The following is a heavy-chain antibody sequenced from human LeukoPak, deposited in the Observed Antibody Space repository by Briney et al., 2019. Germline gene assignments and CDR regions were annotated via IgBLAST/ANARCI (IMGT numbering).Heavy chain of an antibody. CDR1: GGSISSSAYS. Sequence: NPSETLSLTCAVSGGSISSSAYSCSWIRQPPGKGLEWIGYIYYSGSTYYNPSLKSRVTISVDTSKNQFSLKLSSVTAADTAVYYCARVVARFDYYYMDVWGKGTTVTVSS. CDR3: ARVVARFDYYYMDV. J-gene: IGHJ6*03. V-gene: IGHV4-30-4*07. D-gene: IGHD2-15*01. CDR2: IYYSGST.